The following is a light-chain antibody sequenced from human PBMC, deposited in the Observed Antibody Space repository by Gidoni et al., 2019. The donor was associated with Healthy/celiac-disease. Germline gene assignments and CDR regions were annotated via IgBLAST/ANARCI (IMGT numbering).Light chain of an antibody. CDR2: YDS. CDR3: QVWDSSSDHPV. CDR1: NIGSKS. V-gene: IGLV3-21*04. Sequence: SYVLTQPPSVSVAPGKTARITWGGNNIGSKSVHWYQQKPGQAPVLVIYYDSDRSSGIPERFSGSNSGNTATLTISRVEAGDEAYYYCQVWDSSSDHPVFGGGTKLTVL. J-gene: IGLJ2*01.